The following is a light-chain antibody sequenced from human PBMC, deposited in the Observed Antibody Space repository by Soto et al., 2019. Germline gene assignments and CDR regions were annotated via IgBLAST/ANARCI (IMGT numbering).Light chain of an antibody. J-gene: IGLJ1*01. V-gene: IGLV1-40*01. CDR3: QSSASSLSGYV. CDR2: GNS. Sequence: QSVLTQPPSVSGAPGQRVTISCTGSSSNIGAGYDVHWYQQLPGTAPKLLIYGNSNRPSGVPDRFSGSKSGTSASLAITGRQAEDVANSACQSSASSLSGYVFGKGTKLTV. CDR1: SSNIGAGYD.